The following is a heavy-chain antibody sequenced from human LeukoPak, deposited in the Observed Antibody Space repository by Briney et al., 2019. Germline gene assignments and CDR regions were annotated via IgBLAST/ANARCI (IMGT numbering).Heavy chain of an antibody. V-gene: IGHV3-13*01. CDR2: IGAIGDT. CDR1: GLTFSSYD. Sequence: PGGSLRLSCVASGLTFSSYDMHWIRQAPGKGLEWVSSIGAIGDTYYAGSVKGRFTVSRENAKKSVYLQMSSLSAGDTAVYFCVPGAYWNDDKNAFHIWGPGTMVTVSS. D-gene: IGHD1-1*01. CDR3: VPGAYWNDDKNAFHI. J-gene: IGHJ3*02.